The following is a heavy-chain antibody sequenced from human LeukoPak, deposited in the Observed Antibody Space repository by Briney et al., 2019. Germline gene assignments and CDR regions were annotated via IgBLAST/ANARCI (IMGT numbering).Heavy chain of an antibody. D-gene: IGHD3-22*01. V-gene: IGHV3-48*04. Sequence: GGSLRLSCAASGFTFSSYSMNWVRQAPGKGLEWVSYISSSSSTIYYADSVKGRFTISRDNAKNSLYLQMNSLSAEDTAVYYCARSYYYDSSGYPNFDYWGQGTLVTVSS. CDR3: ARSYYYDSSGYPNFDY. J-gene: IGHJ4*02. CDR2: ISSSSSTI. CDR1: GFTFSSYS.